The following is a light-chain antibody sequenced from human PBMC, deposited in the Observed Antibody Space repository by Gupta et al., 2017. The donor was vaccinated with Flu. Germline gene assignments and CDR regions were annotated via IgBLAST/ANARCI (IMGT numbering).Light chain of an antibody. Sequence: EIVSTQSPGTLSLPPGARATLTCRASQSVSSSYLAWYQQKPGQAPRLLIYGASSRATGIPDRFSGSGSGTDFTLKISRVEAEDVAVYYCQQDGRTPWTFGQGTKVEIK. J-gene: IGKJ1*01. CDR2: GAS. CDR1: QSVSSSY. V-gene: IGKV3-20*01. CDR3: QQDGRTPWT.